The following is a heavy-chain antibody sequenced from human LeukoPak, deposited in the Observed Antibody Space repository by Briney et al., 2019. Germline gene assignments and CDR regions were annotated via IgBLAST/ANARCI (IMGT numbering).Heavy chain of an antibody. J-gene: IGHJ3*02. D-gene: IGHD1-1*01. Sequence: PGRSLRLSCAASGFTFSSYAMHWVRQAPGKGLEWVAVISYDGSNKYYADSVKGRFTISRDNSKNTLYLQMNSLKAEDTAVYYCARDRFNTTSGAFDIWGQGTMVTVSS. V-gene: IGHV3-30-3*01. CDR2: ISYDGSNK. CDR1: GFTFSSYA. CDR3: ARDRFNTTSGAFDI.